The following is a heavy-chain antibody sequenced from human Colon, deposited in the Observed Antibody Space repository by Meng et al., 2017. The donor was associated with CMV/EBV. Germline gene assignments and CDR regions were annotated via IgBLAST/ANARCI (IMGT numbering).Heavy chain of an antibody. V-gene: IGHV3-7*01. D-gene: IGHD4-17*01. CDR3: ARNPVTNRRGSHFDY. CDR1: GFTFSSYW. J-gene: IGHJ4*02. CDR2: IKQDGSEK. Sequence: GGSLRLSCVASGFTFSSYWMSWVRQAPGKGLEWVADIKQDGSEKYYVDSVKGRFTISRDNANNSLYLQMNSLRAEDTAVYYCARNPVTNRRGSHFDYWGQGTLVTVSS.